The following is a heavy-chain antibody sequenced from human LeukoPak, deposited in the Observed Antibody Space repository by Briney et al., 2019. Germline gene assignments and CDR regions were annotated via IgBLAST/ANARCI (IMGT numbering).Heavy chain of an antibody. D-gene: IGHD3-3*01. V-gene: IGHV1-2*02. Sequence: ASVKVSCKASGYTFTGYYMHWVRQAPGQGLEWMGWINPNSGGTSYAQKFQGRVTMTRDTSISTAYMELSRLRSDDTAVYYCARGYDFWSGDYWGQGALVTVSS. J-gene: IGHJ4*02. CDR2: INPNSGGT. CDR3: ARGYDFWSGDY. CDR1: GYTFTGYY.